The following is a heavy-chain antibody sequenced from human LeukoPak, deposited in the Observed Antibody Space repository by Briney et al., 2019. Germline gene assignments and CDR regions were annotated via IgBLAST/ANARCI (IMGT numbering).Heavy chain of an antibody. CDR2: ISAYNGNT. CDR3: ARDLVDYDILTGYYAPDY. CDR1: GYTFRSFG. J-gene: IGHJ4*02. V-gene: IGHV1-18*01. D-gene: IGHD3-9*01. Sequence: ASVKVSCKASGYTFRSFGISWVRQAPGQGLEWMGWISAYNGNTNYAQKLQGRVTMTTDTSTSTAYMELRSLRSDDTAVYYCARDLVDYDILTGYYAPDYWGQGTLVTVSS.